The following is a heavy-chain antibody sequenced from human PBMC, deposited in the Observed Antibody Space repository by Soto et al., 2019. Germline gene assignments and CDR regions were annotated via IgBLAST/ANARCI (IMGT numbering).Heavy chain of an antibody. V-gene: IGHV3-21*01. CDR1: GFNFNNAW. Sequence: GGSLRLSCVASGFNFNNAWMNWVRQGPGRGLEWVSSIDSSSSNIYYADSVKGRFTISRDNAKNSLYLQMDSLRVEDAAVYYCAGLDTYYYGLDVWGQGTTVTVSS. J-gene: IGHJ6*02. CDR2: IDSSSSNI. CDR3: AGLDTYYYGLDV. D-gene: IGHD3-3*01.